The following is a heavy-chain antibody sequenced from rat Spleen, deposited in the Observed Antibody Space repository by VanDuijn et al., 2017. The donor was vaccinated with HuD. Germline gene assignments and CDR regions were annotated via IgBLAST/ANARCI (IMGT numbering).Heavy chain of an antibody. CDR3: AREYTTDYYYFRLVMDA. J-gene: IGHJ4*01. CDR1: GFNFNDYW. Sequence: EVKLVESGGGLVQPGRSLRLSCAASGFNFNDYWMGWVRQAPGKGLEWIGEINKDSSTINYTPSLKDRFTISRDSAHNTLYLQMSKLESEDTAIYYCAREYTTDYYYFRLVMDAWGQGASVTVSS. V-gene: IGHV4-2*01. CDR2: INKDSSTI. D-gene: IGHD1-6*01.